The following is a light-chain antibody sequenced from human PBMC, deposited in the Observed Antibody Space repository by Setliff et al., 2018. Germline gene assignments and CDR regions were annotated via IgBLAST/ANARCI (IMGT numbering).Light chain of an antibody. Sequence: QSVLTQPAAVSGSPGQSITISCTGTSSDIGGYNYVSWYQQHPGKAPKLMIYEVSKRPSGVSDCFPGSKSANTASLTISGLQAEDEADYYCLSYTTKTTHALFGGGTQLTVL. J-gene: IGLJ2*01. CDR1: SSDIGGYNY. V-gene: IGLV2-14*03. CDR3: LSYTTKTTHAL. CDR2: EVS.